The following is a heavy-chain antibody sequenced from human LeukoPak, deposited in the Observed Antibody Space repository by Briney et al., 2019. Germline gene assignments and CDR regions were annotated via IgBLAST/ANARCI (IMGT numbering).Heavy chain of an antibody. D-gene: IGHD3-3*01. Sequence: PGGSLRLSCAASGFTFSSYAMSWVRQAPGKGLEWVSAISGSGGSTYYADSVKGRFTISRDNSKNTLYLQMNSLRAEDTAVYYCANPGGEDSYDFWSGYYSYYYYGMDVWGQGTTVTVSS. CDR2: ISGSGGST. CDR3: ANPGGEDSYDFWSGYYSYYYYGMDV. CDR1: GFTFSSYA. J-gene: IGHJ6*02. V-gene: IGHV3-23*01.